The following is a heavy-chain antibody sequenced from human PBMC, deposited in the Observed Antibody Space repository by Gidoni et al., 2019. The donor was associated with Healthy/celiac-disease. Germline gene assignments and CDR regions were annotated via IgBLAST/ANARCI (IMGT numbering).Heavy chain of an antibody. CDR1: GFTFSSYW. CDR2: IKQDGSEK. J-gene: IGHJ6*03. CDR3: ARDAVLTAVSWIQLTTRGYYMDV. V-gene: IGHV3-7*01. Sequence: EVQLVESGGGLVQPGGSLRLSCAASGFTFSSYWLSWVRQAPGKGLEWVANIKQDGSEKYYVDAVKGRFTISRDNAKNSLYLQMNSLRAEDTAVYYCARDAVLTAVSWIQLTTRGYYMDVWGKGTTVTVSS. D-gene: IGHD5-18*01.